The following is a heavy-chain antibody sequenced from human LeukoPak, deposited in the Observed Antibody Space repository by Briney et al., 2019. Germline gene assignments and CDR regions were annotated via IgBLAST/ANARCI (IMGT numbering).Heavy chain of an antibody. Sequence: PSETLSLICAVYGGSFSGYYWSWIRQPPGKGLEWIGEINHSGSTNYNPSLKSRITISVDTSKNQFSLKLSSVTAADTAVYYCARRPRYYDILTGYYNVYYGMDVWGQGTTVTVSS. J-gene: IGHJ6*02. CDR1: GGSFSGYY. CDR3: ARRPRYYDILTGYYNVYYGMDV. V-gene: IGHV4-34*01. D-gene: IGHD3-9*01. CDR2: INHSGST.